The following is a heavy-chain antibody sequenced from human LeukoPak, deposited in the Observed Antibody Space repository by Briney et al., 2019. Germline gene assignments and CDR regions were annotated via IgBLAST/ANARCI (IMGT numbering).Heavy chain of an antibody. D-gene: IGHD2-2*01. CDR1: NGSISSSRYY. CDR3: ARNCSRTSCSGTFDI. Sequence: SETLSLTCTVSNGSISSSRYYWAWIRQPPGKGLEWVGSIYYSGSTHYNPSQKSRVTISVDTSKNQFFLRLSSGTAADTAVYYCARNCSRTSCSGTFDIWGRGTMVTVSS. J-gene: IGHJ3*02. V-gene: IGHV4-39*01. CDR2: IYYSGST.